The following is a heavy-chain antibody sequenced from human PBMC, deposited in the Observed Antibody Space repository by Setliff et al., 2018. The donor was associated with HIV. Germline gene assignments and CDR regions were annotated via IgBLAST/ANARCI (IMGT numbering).Heavy chain of an antibody. D-gene: IGHD3-22*01. CDR3: ARGDTYYHDSSGYVKSALDCFDI. CDR1: GGSMRDNY. Sequence: PSETLSLTCIVSGGSMRDNYWSWIRQSPGEGLEWIGWIYSNGVTKYNPSLKSRVTISVDMSKNQFSLKLNSVTAADTAVYHCARGDTYYHDSSGYVKSALDCFDIWGQGTMVTVSS. V-gene: IGHV4-4*09. CDR2: IYSNGVT. J-gene: IGHJ3*02.